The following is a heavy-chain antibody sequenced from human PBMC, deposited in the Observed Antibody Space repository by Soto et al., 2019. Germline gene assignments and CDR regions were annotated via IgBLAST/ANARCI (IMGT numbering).Heavy chain of an antibody. D-gene: IGHD2-8*02. J-gene: IGHJ4*02. CDR1: GFTFSSYG. Sequence: GGSLRLSCAASGFTFSSYGMHWVRQAPGKGLEWVAVISYDGSNKYYADSVKGRFTISRDNSKNTLYLQMNSLRAEDTAVYYCAKYAPGAGGYYWGQGTLVTVSS. V-gene: IGHV3-30*18. CDR3: AKYAPGAGGYY. CDR2: ISYDGSNK.